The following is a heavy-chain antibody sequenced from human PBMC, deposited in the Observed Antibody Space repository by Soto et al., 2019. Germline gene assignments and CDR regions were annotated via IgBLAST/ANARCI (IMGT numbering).Heavy chain of an antibody. CDR3: ARVRRMRESSAWYGGALDY. J-gene: IGHJ4*02. D-gene: IGHD6-19*01. CDR1: GGSISSGAYY. V-gene: IGHV4-31*03. CDR2: VYYSGSA. Sequence: QVQLQESGPGLVEPSQTLSLTCTVSGGSISSGAYYWSWIRQHPGKGLEWIGYVYYSGSAYYNPSLKGRDTISVDTSKHQFSLKLSSVTAADTAMYYCARVRRMRESSAWYGGALDYWGQGTLVTVSS.